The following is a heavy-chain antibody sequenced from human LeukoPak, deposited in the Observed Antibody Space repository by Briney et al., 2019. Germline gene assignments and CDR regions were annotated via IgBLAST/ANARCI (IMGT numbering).Heavy chain of an antibody. V-gene: IGHV3-23*01. CDR3: ANDQCASGLLDY. J-gene: IGHJ4*02. Sequence: PGGSLRLSCAASGFTFSSYAMSWVRQAPGKGLEWVSAISGSGGSTYYADSVKGRFTISRDNFKNTLYLQMNSLRAEDTAVYYCANDQCASGLLDYWGQGTLVTVSS. CDR2: ISGSGGST. CDR1: GFTFSSYA. D-gene: IGHD4/OR15-4a*01.